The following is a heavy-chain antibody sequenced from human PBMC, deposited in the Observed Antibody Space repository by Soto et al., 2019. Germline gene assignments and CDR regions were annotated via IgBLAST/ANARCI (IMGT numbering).Heavy chain of an antibody. CDR3: ARGGSYYAH. CDR2: ITSVSGGT. J-gene: IGHJ4*02. V-gene: IGHV1-2*02. Sequence: QVQLVQSGAEVKQPGAAVRVSCKASGNTDTIYFIHWLRQAPGQGLEWLGWITSVSGGTTYAHKFLGRVTMTRDTATPTASMELRGLRSDDTAVYYCARGGSYYAHWGQGTLVTVSS. D-gene: IGHD1-26*01. CDR1: GNTDTIYF.